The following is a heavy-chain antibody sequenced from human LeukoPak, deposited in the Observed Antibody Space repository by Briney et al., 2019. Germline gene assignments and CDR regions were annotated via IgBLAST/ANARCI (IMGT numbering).Heavy chain of an antibody. V-gene: IGHV3-15*01. D-gene: IGHD3-22*01. Sequence: GGSLRLSCTASGFTFGDYGMSWFRQAPGKGLEWVGHIKSKTDGGTADYAAPVKGRFTISRDDSKNTLYLQMNSLKTEDTAVYYCTKTYYGILDYWGQGALVTVSS. CDR1: GFTFGDYG. CDR3: TKTYYGILDY. CDR2: IKSKTDGGTA. J-gene: IGHJ4*02.